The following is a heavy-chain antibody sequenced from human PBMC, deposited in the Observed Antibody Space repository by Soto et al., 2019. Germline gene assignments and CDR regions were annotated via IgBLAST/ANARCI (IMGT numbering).Heavy chain of an antibody. CDR2: IYYSGST. V-gene: IGHV4-59*01. J-gene: IGHJ6*02. Sequence: PSETQSLTCTVSGGSISSYYWSWIRQPPGKGLEWIGYIYYSGSTNYNPSLKSRVTISVDTSKNQFSLKLSSVTAADTAVYYCARFRYDLWSGPFMDVWGQGTTVTVS. CDR3: ARFRYDLWSGPFMDV. CDR1: GGSISSYY. D-gene: IGHD3-3*01.